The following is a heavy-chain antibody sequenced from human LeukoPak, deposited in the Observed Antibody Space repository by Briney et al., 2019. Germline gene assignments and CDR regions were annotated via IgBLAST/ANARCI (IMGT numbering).Heavy chain of an antibody. CDR2: IYYSGST. CDR3: ARDYGDYTFDY. J-gene: IGHJ4*02. D-gene: IGHD4-17*01. Sequence: SETLSLTCTVSGGSISSYYWSWIRQPPGKGLEWIGYIYYSGSTNYNPSLKSRVTISVDTSENQFSLKLSSVTAADTAVYYCARDYGDYTFDYWGQGTLVTVSS. V-gene: IGHV4-59*01. CDR1: GGSISSYY.